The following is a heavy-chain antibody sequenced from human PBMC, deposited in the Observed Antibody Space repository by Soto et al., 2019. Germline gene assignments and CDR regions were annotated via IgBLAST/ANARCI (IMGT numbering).Heavy chain of an antibody. CDR1: NGSIGSYY. V-gene: IGHV4-59*01. D-gene: IGHD6-13*01. Sequence: SETLSLTCTISNGSIGSYYWTWIRQPPGKGLEWIGHIYYSGSTNYNPSLKSRLTLSLDTSKNQFSLKLTSVTAADTAVYYCARVGRVITAAGLFDAWGQGTLVTVSS. CDR2: IYYSGST. J-gene: IGHJ4*02. CDR3: ARVGRVITAAGLFDA.